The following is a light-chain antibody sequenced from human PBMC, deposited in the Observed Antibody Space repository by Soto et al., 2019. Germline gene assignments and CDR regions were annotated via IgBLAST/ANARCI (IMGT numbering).Light chain of an antibody. Sequence: EMVMSQSPGTLSVSPGERATLSCRASQSISTNLAWYQQKPGQAPRLLIYGASTRATGIPARFSGSGSGTEFTLTISSLQSEDVAVYYCQQYNNWPWTFGQGTMVDIK. CDR1: QSISTN. V-gene: IGKV3-15*01. CDR3: QQYNNWPWT. CDR2: GAS. J-gene: IGKJ1*01.